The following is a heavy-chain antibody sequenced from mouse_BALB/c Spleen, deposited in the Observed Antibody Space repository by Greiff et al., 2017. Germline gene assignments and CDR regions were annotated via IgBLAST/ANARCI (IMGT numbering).Heavy chain of an antibody. J-gene: IGHJ2*01. Sequence: EVKLVESGPGLVKPSQSLSLTCTVTGYSITSDYAWNWIRQFPGNKLEWMGYISYSGSTSYNPSLKSRISITRDTSKNQFFLQLNSVTTEDTATYYCARDDGYFHFDYWGQGTTLTVSS. CDR2: ISYSGST. CDR1: GYSITSDYA. CDR3: ARDDGYFHFDY. D-gene: IGHD2-3*01. V-gene: IGHV3-2*02.